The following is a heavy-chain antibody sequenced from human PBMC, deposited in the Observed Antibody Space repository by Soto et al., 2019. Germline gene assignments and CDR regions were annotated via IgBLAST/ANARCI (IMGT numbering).Heavy chain of an antibody. D-gene: IGHD2-15*01. J-gene: IGHJ1*01. CDR3: ASPPXLTVQTIEAEFFQH. Sequence: SETLSLTCTVSGGSVSTSSYYWGWIRQPPGRGLEWIGTVYYTGSTYYNPSLNSRVTISVDTSKNQFSLKLSSVTAADTAVYNCASPPXLTVQTIEAEFFQHWGQGALVTVSS. V-gene: IGHV4-39*01. CDR2: VYYTGST. CDR1: GGSVSTSSYY.